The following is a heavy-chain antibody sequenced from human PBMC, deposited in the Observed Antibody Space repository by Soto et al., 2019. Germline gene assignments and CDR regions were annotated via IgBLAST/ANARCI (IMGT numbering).Heavy chain of an antibody. J-gene: IGHJ4*02. D-gene: IGHD2-2*01. CDR1: GFSISSDSY. CDR2: LSHSGRT. Sequence: SETLSLTCAVSGFSISSDSYWGWMRQSPGKGLEWIGTLSHSGRTFYNPSLKSRVTISADTTKNQFSLSLTSLTAADTAVYYCGHLKTDTEVTPAPPLFDSWGQGTLVTGSS. V-gene: IGHV4-38-2*01. CDR3: GHLKTDTEVTPAPPLFDS.